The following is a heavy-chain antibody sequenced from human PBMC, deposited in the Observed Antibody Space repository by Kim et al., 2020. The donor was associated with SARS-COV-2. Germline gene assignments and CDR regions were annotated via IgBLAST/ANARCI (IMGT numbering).Heavy chain of an antibody. V-gene: IGHV3-33*01. Sequence: GGSLRLSCAASGFTFSSYGMHWVRQAPGKGLEWVAVIWYDGSNKYYADSVKGRFTISRDNSKNTLYLQMNSLRAEDTAVYYCARGGRGYYYGMDVWGQGTTVTVSS. CDR1: GFTFSSYG. J-gene: IGHJ6*02. CDR3: ARGGRGYYYGMDV. CDR2: IWYDGSNK. D-gene: IGHD3-10*01.